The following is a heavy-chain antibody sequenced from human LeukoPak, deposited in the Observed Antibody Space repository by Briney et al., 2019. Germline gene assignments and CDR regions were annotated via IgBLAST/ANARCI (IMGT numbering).Heavy chain of an antibody. CDR2: IIPIFGTA. Sequence: FSVKVSCKASGGTFSSYVISWVRQAPGQGLEWMGRIIPIFGTANYAQKFQGRVTITTDESTSTAYMELSSLRSEDTAVYYCARDTLGSSSWYVGGFDPWGQGTLVTVSS. D-gene: IGHD6-13*01. J-gene: IGHJ5*02. CDR1: GGTFSSYV. CDR3: ARDTLGSSSWYVGGFDP. V-gene: IGHV1-69*05.